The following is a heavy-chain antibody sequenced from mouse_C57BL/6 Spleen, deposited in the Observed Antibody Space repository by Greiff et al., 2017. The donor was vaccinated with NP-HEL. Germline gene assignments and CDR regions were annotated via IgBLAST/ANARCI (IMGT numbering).Heavy chain of an antibody. CDR3: ARFDYDSFDY. V-gene: IGHV1-54*01. J-gene: IGHJ2*01. Sequence: VQGVESGAELVRPGTSVKVSCKASGYAFTNYLIEWVKQRPGQGLEWIGVINPGSGGTNYNEKFKGKATLTADKSSSTAYMQLSSLTSEDSAVYFCARFDYDSFDYWGQGTTLTVSS. D-gene: IGHD2-4*01. CDR2: INPGSGGT. CDR1: GYAFTNYL.